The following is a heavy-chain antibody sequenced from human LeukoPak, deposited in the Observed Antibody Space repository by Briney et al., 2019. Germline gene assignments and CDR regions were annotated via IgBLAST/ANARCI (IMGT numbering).Heavy chain of an antibody. J-gene: IGHJ4*02. V-gene: IGHV1-69*13. CDR1: GGTFSSYA. Sequence: ASVKVSCKASGGTFSSYAISWVRQAPGQGLEWMGGIIPSFGTANYAQKFQGRVTITADESTSTAYMGLSSLRSEDTAVYCCARDRIAAAGSIDYWGQGTLVTVSS. D-gene: IGHD6-13*01. CDR3: ARDRIAAAGSIDY. CDR2: IIPSFGTA.